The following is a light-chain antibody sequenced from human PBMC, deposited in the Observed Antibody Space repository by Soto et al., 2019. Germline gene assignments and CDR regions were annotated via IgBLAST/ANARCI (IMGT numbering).Light chain of an antibody. CDR2: WAS. J-gene: IGKJ1*01. Sequence: DIVMTQSPDSLAVSLGERATINCKSSQSVLKSSNNKNSLAWSQQKPGQPPKLLIYWASTRESGVPDRFSGSGSGTDFTLTISSLQAEDVAVYYCHQYYSIPRTFGQGTKVEIK. CDR1: QSVLKSSNNKNS. CDR3: HQYYSIPRT. V-gene: IGKV4-1*01.